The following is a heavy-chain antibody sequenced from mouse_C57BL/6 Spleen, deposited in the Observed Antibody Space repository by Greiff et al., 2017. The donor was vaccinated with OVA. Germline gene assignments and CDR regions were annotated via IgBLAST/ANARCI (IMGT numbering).Heavy chain of an antibody. V-gene: IGHV1-7*01. CDR2: INPSSGYT. Sequence: VQRVESGAELAKPGASVKLSCKASGYTFTSYWMHWVKQRPGQGLEWIGYINPSSGYTKYNQKFKDKATLTADKSSSTAYMQLSSLTYEDSAVYYCARGYGYDMAWFAYWGQGTLVTVSA. CDR1: GYTFTSYW. J-gene: IGHJ3*01. D-gene: IGHD2-2*01. CDR3: ARGYGYDMAWFAY.